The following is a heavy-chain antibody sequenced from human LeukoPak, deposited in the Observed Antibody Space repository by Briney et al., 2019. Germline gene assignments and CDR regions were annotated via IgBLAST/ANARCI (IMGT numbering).Heavy chain of an antibody. CDR3: ARAQWLVAYFDY. D-gene: IGHD6-19*01. CDR1: GFTVSSTY. Sequence: GGSLRLSCAASGFTVSSTYMSWVRQAPGKGLEWVSIIYSGGTTYYADSVKGRFTISRDNSKNTLYLQMGSLRAEDMAVYYCARAQWLVAYFDYWGQGTLVTVSS. J-gene: IGHJ4*02. CDR2: IYSGGTT. V-gene: IGHV3-53*05.